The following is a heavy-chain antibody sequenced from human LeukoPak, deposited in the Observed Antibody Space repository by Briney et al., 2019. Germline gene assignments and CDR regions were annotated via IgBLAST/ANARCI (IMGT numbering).Heavy chain of an antibody. CDR1: GFTFSSYG. CDR2: FSSKRNST. V-gene: IGHV3-21*01. J-gene: IGHJ4*02. CDR3: TRGSNGDF. Sequence: GGSLRLSCAASGFTFSSYGMNWVRQAPGKGLEWVSSFSSKRNSTHYADSVKGRFTISRDNAKNSLFLQMNGLRVEGTAVYHCTRGSNGDFWGQGTLVTVSS. D-gene: IGHD4-11*01.